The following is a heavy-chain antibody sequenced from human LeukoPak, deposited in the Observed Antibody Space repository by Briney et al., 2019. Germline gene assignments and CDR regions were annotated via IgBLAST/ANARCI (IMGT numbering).Heavy chain of an antibody. Sequence: PSETLSLTCTVSGGSISSSSYYWGWIRQPPGKGLEWIGTIYYSGTTYYNPSLKSRVTISADTSKNHFSLKLSSVTAADTAVYYCARQVSGYYGFWGQGTLVTVSS. V-gene: IGHV4-39*01. CDR1: GGSISSSSYY. D-gene: IGHD3-22*01. J-gene: IGHJ4*02. CDR2: IYYSGTT. CDR3: ARQVSGYYGF.